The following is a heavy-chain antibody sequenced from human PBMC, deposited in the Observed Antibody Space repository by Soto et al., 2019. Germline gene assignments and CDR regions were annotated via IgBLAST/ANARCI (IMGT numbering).Heavy chain of an antibody. Sequence: SETLSLTCTVSGGSISSSSYYWGWIRQPPGKGLEWIGSIYYSGSTYYNPSLKSRVTISVDTSKNQFSLKLSSVTAADTAVYYCARLLWQWLIDYWGQGTLVTVSS. V-gene: IGHV4-39*01. CDR1: GGSISSSSYY. D-gene: IGHD6-19*01. CDR2: IYYSGST. J-gene: IGHJ4*02. CDR3: ARLLWQWLIDY.